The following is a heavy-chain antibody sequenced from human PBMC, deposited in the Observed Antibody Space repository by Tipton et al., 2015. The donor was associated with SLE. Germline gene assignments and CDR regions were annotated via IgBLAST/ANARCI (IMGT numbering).Heavy chain of an antibody. D-gene: IGHD5-12*01. CDR3: ARQVCHSGSCYFDS. J-gene: IGHJ4*02. CDR2: VHNSGST. Sequence: GLVKPSETLSLTCTVSDGSIDRYFWNWIRQPPGKGLEWIAYVHNSGSTNFNPSLRSRVTISVDTSNQFSLKLSSATAADTAVYYCARQVCHSGSCYFDSWGQRALVTVSS. V-gene: IGHV4-59*01. CDR1: DGSIDRYF.